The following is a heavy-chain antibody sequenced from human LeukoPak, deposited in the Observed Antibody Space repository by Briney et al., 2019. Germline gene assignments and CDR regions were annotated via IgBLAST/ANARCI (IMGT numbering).Heavy chain of an antibody. D-gene: IGHD3-22*01. Sequence: GGSLRLSCAASGFTFSSYWMHWVRHAPGKGLVWVSRINSDGSSTSYADSVKGRFTISRDNAKNTLYLQMNSLRAEDTAVYYCASAYYSDTRGFGYWGQGTLVTVSS. CDR3: ASAYYSDTRGFGY. CDR1: GFTFSSYW. CDR2: INSDGSST. J-gene: IGHJ4*02. V-gene: IGHV3-74*01.